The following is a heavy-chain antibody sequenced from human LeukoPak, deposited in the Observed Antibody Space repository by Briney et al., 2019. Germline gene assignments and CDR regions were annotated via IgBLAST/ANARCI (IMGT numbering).Heavy chain of an antibody. J-gene: IGHJ5*02. CDR1: GGSISSGGYY. Sequence: SETLSLTCTVSGGSISSGGYYWSWIRQHPGKGLEWIGYIYYSGSTYYNPSLKSRVTISVDTSKNQFSLKLSSVTAADTAVYYCARGSPRGSSNRWGWFDPWGQGTRVTVSS. CDR3: ARGSPRGSSNRWGWFDP. V-gene: IGHV4-31*03. D-gene: IGHD6-13*01. CDR2: IYYSGST.